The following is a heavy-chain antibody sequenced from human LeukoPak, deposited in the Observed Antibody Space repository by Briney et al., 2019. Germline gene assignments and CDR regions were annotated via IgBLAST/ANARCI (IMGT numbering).Heavy chain of an antibody. D-gene: IGHD2-2*01. CDR1: GGSISSYY. Sequence: SETLSLTCTVSGGSISSYYWSWIRQPPGKGLEWIGYIYYSGSTNYNPSLKSRVTISVDTSKNQFSLKLSSVTAADTAVYYCARDVVVVPAAILRSAIWYFDLWGRRTLVTVSS. J-gene: IGHJ2*01. CDR3: ARDVVVVPAAILRSAIWYFDL. CDR2: IYYSGST. V-gene: IGHV4-59*01.